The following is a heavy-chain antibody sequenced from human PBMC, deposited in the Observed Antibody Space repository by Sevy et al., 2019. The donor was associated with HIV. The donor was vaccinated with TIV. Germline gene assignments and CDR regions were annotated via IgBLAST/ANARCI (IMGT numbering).Heavy chain of an antibody. CDR1: GFIFRSYV. CDR2: ISGSGGYT. CDR3: AGGSWGGFDY. J-gene: IGHJ4*02. V-gene: IGHV3-23*01. D-gene: IGHD2-21*01. Sequence: GGSLRLSCAASGFIFRSYVMSWVRQAPGKGLEWVSTISGSGGYTYYADSVKGRFTISRDNSKNTLELEMNSLRVEDTAVYYCAGGSWGGFDYWGQGTLVTVSS.